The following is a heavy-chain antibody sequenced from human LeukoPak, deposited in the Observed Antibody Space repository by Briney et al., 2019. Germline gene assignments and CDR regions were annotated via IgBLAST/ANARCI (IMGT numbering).Heavy chain of an antibody. CDR3: ARDRDDYVWGSYRSLGY. J-gene: IGHJ4*02. CDR1: GFTFSSYA. V-gene: IGHV3-30-3*01. CDR2: ISYDGSNK. Sequence: PGGSLRLSCAASGFTFSSYAMHWVRQAPVKGLEWVAVISYDGSNKYYADSVKGRFTISRDNSKNTLYLQMNSLRAEDTAVYYCARDRDDYVWGSYRSLGYWGQGTLVTVSS. D-gene: IGHD3-16*02.